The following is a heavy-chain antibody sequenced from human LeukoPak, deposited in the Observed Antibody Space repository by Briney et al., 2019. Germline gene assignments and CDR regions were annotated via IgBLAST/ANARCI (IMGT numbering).Heavy chain of an antibody. J-gene: IGHJ4*02. D-gene: IGHD6-19*01. Sequence: GGSLRLSCAASGFTVSSNYMSWVRQAPGKGLEWVSVIYSGGSTYYADSVKGRFTISRDNAKNSLYLQMNSLRAEDTAVYYCARGWRPYSSGWRPFDYWGQGTLVTVSS. V-gene: IGHV3-53*01. CDR2: IYSGGST. CDR3: ARGWRPYSSGWRPFDY. CDR1: GFTVSSNY.